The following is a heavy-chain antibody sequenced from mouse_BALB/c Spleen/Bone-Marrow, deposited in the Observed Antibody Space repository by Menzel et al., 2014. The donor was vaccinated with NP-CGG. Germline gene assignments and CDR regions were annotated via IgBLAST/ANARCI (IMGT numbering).Heavy chain of an antibody. CDR3: ARKYDYYYAMDY. CDR1: GYTFTDYW. V-gene: IGHV1-69*01. CDR2: IDTSDSYT. J-gene: IGHJ4*01. Sequence: QVQLQQSGAELVMPGASVKMSCKASGYTFTDYWMHWVKQRPGQGLEWIGAIDTSDSYTSYNQKFKGKATLTADGSSSTAYMQLSSLTSEDSAVYYCARKYDYYYAMDYWGQGTSVTVSS. D-gene: IGHD2-4*01.